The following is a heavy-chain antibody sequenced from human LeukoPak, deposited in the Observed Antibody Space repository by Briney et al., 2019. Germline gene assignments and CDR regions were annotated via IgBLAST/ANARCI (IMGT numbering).Heavy chain of an antibody. V-gene: IGHV3-23*01. CDR3: AKSSDAMATGGDDAFDI. CDR2: ISGSGGST. Sequence: PGGSLRLSCAASGFTFSSYAMSWVRQAPGKGLEWVSAISGSGGSTYYADSVKSRFTISRDNSKNTLYLQMNSLRAEDTAVYYCAKSSDAMATGGDDAFDIWGQGTMVTVSS. J-gene: IGHJ3*02. CDR1: GFTFSSYA. D-gene: IGHD5-24*01.